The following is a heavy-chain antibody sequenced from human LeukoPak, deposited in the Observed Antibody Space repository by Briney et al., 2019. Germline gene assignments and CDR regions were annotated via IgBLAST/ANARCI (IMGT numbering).Heavy chain of an antibody. CDR1: GYTLTELS. Sequence: ASVKVSCKVSGYTLTELSMHWVRQAPGKGLEWMGGLDPEDGETIYAQKFQGRVTMTEDTSTDTAYMELSSLRSEDTAVYYCATDGQQLGEPYYYYGMDVWGQGTTVTVSS. J-gene: IGHJ6*02. CDR3: ATDGQQLGEPYYYYGMDV. V-gene: IGHV1-24*01. CDR2: LDPEDGET. D-gene: IGHD6-13*01.